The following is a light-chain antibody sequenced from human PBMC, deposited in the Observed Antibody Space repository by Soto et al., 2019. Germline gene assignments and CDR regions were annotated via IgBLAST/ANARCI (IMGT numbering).Light chain of an antibody. CDR2: GNS. CDR3: QSYDSSHYV. V-gene: IGLV1-40*01. CDR1: SSNIGAGYD. Sequence: QSVLTQPPSVSGAPGQRVTISCTGSSSNIGAGYDGHWYQQLPGTAPKLLIYGNSNRPSGVPDRFSGSKSGTSASLAITGLQAEHEADYYCQSYDSSHYVFGPGTKLTVL. J-gene: IGLJ1*01.